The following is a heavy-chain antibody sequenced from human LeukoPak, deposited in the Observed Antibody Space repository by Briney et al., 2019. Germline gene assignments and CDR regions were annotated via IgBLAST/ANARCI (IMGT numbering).Heavy chain of an antibody. CDR3: ASGGTPNYYYGSGSYYSY. CDR1: GFTFSSYE. CDR2: ISSSGSTI. Sequence: GGSLRLSCAASGFTFSSYEMNRVRQAPGKGLEWVSYISSSGSTIYYAGSVKGRFTISRDNAKNSLYLQMNSLRAEDTAVYYCASGGTPNYYYGSGSYYSYWGQGTLVTVSS. D-gene: IGHD3-10*01. V-gene: IGHV3-48*03. J-gene: IGHJ4*02.